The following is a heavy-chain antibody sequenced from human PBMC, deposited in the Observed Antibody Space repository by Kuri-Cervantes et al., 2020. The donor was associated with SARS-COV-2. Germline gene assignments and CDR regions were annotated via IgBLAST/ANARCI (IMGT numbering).Heavy chain of an antibody. CDR2: IIPISGTA. CDR3: ARNDYSNPRYYGMDV. D-gene: IGHD4-11*01. J-gene: IGHJ6*02. V-gene: IGHV1-69*13. Sequence: SVKVSCKASGYTFTSYGISWVRQAPGQGLEWMGGIIPISGTANYAQKFQGRVTITADESTSTVNMELSSLRSEDTAVYYCARNDYSNPRYYGMDVWGQGTTVTVSS. CDR1: GYTFTSYG.